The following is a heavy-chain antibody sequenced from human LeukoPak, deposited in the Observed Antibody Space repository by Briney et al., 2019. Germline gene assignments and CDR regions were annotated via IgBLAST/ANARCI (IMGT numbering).Heavy chain of an antibody. V-gene: IGHV3-7*01. CDR3: ARYRREWVGARGFDY. D-gene: IGHD1-26*01. Sequence: GALRLSCAASGFTFSSYWMSWVRLAPGKGLEWVANIKQDGSEKYYVDSVKGRFTISRDNAKNSLYLQMNSLRAEDTAVYYCARYRREWVGARGFDYWGQGTLVTVSS. CDR1: GFTFSSYW. J-gene: IGHJ4*02. CDR2: IKQDGSEK.